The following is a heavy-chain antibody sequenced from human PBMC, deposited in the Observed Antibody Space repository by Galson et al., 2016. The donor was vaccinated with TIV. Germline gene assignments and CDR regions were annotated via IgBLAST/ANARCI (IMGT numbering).Heavy chain of an antibody. J-gene: IGHJ4*02. Sequence: SVKVSCKASGYTLTRYYIHWLRQAPGQGLEWMGIINPSDGGTTYAPKFQGRVTMTRDTSTATVYIELSGLRSEDTAIYYCARRFYFDYWGQGTLVTVSS. V-gene: IGHV1-46*01. CDR2: INPSDGGT. CDR1: GYTLTRYY. CDR3: ARRFYFDY.